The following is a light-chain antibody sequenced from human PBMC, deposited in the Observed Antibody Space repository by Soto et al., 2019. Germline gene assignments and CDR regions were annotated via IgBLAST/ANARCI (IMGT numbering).Light chain of an antibody. Sequence: EIVLTQSPGTLSLSPGERATLSCRASQSVSSSYLAWYQQKPGQAPRLLIYGAFSRATGIPARFSGSGSGTDFTLTISSLEPEDFAVYYCQQRSNWPPITFGQGTRLEIK. CDR1: QSVSSSY. V-gene: IGKV3D-20*02. CDR3: QQRSNWPPIT. J-gene: IGKJ5*01. CDR2: GAF.